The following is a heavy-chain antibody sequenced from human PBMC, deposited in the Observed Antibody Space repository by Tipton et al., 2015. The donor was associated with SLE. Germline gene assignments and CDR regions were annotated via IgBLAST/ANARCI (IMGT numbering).Heavy chain of an antibody. Sequence: SLRLSCAASGFTFSSYSMNWVRQAPGKGLEWVSYISSSSSTIYYADSVKGRFTNSRDNAKNTLYLQMNSLRAEDTAVYYCASRDGYKYAFDIWGQGTMVTVSS. CDR2: ISSSSSTI. D-gene: IGHD5-24*01. J-gene: IGHJ3*02. V-gene: IGHV3-48*04. CDR1: GFTFSSYS. CDR3: ASRDGYKYAFDI.